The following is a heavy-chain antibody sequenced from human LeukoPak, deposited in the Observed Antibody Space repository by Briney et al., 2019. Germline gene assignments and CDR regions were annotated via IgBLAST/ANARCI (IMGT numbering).Heavy chain of an antibody. D-gene: IGHD4-23*01. J-gene: IGHJ4*02. CDR3: ARDTRGNEGYFDY. CDR2: IWYDGSNK. Sequence: GGSLRPSCAASGFTFSSYGMHWVRQAPGKGLGWVAVIWYDGSNKYYADSVKGRFTISRDNSKNTLYLQMNSLRAEDTAAYYCARDTRGNEGYFDYWGQGTLVTVSS. V-gene: IGHV3-33*01. CDR1: GFTFSSYG.